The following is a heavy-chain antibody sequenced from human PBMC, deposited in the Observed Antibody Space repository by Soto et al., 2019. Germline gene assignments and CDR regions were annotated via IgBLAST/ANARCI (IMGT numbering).Heavy chain of an antibody. V-gene: IGHV3-30*18. CDR2: ISYDAKNK. J-gene: IGHJ4*02. CDR3: AKDKDIVGTTAFHY. CDR1: GFIFSSYG. D-gene: IGHD1-26*01. Sequence: LRLSCEASGFIFSSYGMHWVRQAPGKGLEWVAVISYDAKNKFYADSVKGRFTISRDNSKDTLYLQMNSLRAEDTAVYYCAKDKDIVGTTAFHYWGQGIMVTVYS.